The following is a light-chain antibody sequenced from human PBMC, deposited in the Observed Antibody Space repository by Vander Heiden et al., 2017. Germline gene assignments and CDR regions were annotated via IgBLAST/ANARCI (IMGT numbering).Light chain of an antibody. CDR3: SSYRSSSTLGV. J-gene: IGLJ3*02. Sequence: QSALTQPASVSGSPGQSITLSCTGTSSDVGDYNYVSWYQQHPGKAPKLMIYDVNNRPSGVSDRFSASKSGNTASLTISGLQPEDESDYYCSSYRSSSTLGVFGGGTKLTVL. V-gene: IGLV2-14*01. CDR1: SSDVGDYNY. CDR2: DVN.